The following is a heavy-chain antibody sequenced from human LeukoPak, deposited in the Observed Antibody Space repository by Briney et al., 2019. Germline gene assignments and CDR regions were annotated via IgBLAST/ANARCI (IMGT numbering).Heavy chain of an antibody. CDR1: GGSISSYY. V-gene: IGHV4-59*01. J-gene: IGHJ4*02. D-gene: IGHD3-16*01. CDR3: GRGGVGSFGY. Sequence: SETLSLTCTVSGGSISSYYWSWIRQPPGKGLEWIGYIYYSGSTNYNPSLKSRVTISVDTSKNQFSLKLSSVTAADTAVYYCGRGGVGSFGYWGPGTLVTVSS. CDR2: IYYSGST.